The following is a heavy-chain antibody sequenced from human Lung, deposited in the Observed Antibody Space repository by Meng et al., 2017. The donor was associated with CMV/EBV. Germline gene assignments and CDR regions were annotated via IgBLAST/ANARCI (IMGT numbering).Heavy chain of an antibody. CDR2: INHSGST. CDR3: ARGRRGGFLEWLLSGNWFDP. D-gene: IGHD3-3*01. J-gene: IGHJ5*02. Sequence: SXTLSLXCAVYGGSFSGYYWSWIRQPPGKGLEWIGEINHSGSTNYNPSLKSRLTISVDTSKNQFSLKLNSVTAADTAVYYCARGRRGGFLEWLLSGNWFDPWGQGTLVTVSS. V-gene: IGHV4-34*01. CDR1: GGSFSGYY.